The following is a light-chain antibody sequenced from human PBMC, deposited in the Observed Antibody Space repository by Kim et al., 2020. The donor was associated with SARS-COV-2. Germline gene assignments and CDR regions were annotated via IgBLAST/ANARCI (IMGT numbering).Light chain of an antibody. CDR1: SSDVGSYNY. CDR3: SSYTSSSTLV. Sequence: GQSITISCTGTSSDVGSYNYVSWYQQHPGKAPKLIIYDVSNRPSGVSYRFSGSKSGNTASLTISGLQAEDEAEYYCSSYTSSSTLVFGTGTKVTVL. V-gene: IGLV2-14*03. CDR2: DVS. J-gene: IGLJ1*01.